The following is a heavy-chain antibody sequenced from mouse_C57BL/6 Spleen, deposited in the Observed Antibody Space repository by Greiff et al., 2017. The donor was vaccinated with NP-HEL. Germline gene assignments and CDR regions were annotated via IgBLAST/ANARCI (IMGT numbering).Heavy chain of an antibody. J-gene: IGHJ1*03. D-gene: IGHD2-4*01. CDR3: ARGYYDYDAVWYFDV. V-gene: IGHV1-55*01. Sequence: QVQLQQPGAELVKPGASVKMSCKASGYTFTSYWITWVKQRPGQGLEWIGDIYPGSGSTNYNEKFKSKATLTVDTSSSTAYIQLSSLTSEDSAVYYCARGYYDYDAVWYFDVWGTGTTVTVSS. CDR1: GYTFTSYW. CDR2: IYPGSGST.